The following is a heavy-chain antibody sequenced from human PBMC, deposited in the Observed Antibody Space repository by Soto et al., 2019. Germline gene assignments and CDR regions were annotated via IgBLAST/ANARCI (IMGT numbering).Heavy chain of an antibody. D-gene: IGHD3-3*01. CDR2: IYTSGST. CDR3: ARTFGVVTDYYYYGMDV. J-gene: IGHJ6*02. Sequence: PSETLSLTCTVSGGSISSYYWSWIRQPAGKGLEWIGRIYTSGSTNYNPSLKSRVTMSVDTSKNQFSLKLSSVTAADTAVYYCARTFGVVTDYYYYGMDVWGQGTTVTVSS. CDR1: GGSISSYY. V-gene: IGHV4-4*07.